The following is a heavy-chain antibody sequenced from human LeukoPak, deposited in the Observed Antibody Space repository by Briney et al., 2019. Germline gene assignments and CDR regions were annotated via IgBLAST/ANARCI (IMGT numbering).Heavy chain of an antibody. J-gene: IGHJ4*02. Sequence: PGGSLRLSCTASRFTFSAYGMHWVRQAPGKGLEWVAFIRYDGSYEYYADSVKGRFTISRDNSKNTLFLQMNSLRAEDTAVYYCARAGQEWFGDLGFDYWGQGTLVTVSS. CDR1: RFTFSAYG. CDR3: ARAGQEWFGDLGFDY. CDR2: IRYDGSYE. D-gene: IGHD3-10*01. V-gene: IGHV3-30*02.